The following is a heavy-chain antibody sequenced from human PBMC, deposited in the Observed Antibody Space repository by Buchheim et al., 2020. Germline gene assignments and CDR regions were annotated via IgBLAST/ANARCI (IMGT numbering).Heavy chain of an antibody. V-gene: IGHV3-66*02. D-gene: IGHD3/OR15-3a*01. CDR2: IYAGGST. CDR3: ARGLARLDY. CDR1: GFAVSDNY. Sequence: EVQLVESGGDLVQPGGSLRLSCAASGFAVSDNYMSWVRQAPGKGLEWVSFIYAGGSTYYAGSMRGRFTISRDNSKNPVYLQMNSLRVEDTAVYYCARGLARLDYWGQGTL. J-gene: IGHJ4*02.